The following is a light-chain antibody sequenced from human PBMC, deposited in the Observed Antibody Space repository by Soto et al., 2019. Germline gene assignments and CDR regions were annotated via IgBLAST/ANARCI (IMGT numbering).Light chain of an antibody. CDR2: EVS. CDR1: SSDVGGYNY. J-gene: IGLJ2*01. Sequence: QSVLTQPPSASGSPGQSVAISCTGTSSDVGGYNYVSWYQQHPGKAPKLLIYEVSKRPSGVPDRFSGSKSGNTASLTVSGLQAEDEADYYCGSYADNSVVFGGGTKLTVL. V-gene: IGLV2-8*01. CDR3: GSYADNSVV.